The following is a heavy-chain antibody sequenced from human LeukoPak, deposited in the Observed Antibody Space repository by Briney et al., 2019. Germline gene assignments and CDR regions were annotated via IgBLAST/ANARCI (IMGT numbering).Heavy chain of an antibody. CDR3: ARAGYSSSRHFVHFDY. V-gene: IGHV2-5*02. CDR2: IYWDDDK. Sequence: KESGPTLVKPTQTLTLTCTFSGLSLSTSGVGVGWIRQPPGKALEWLALIYWDDDKRYSPSLKSRLTITKDTSKNQVVLTMTNMDPVDTATYYCARAGYSSSRHFVHFDYWGQGTLVTVSS. D-gene: IGHD6-13*01. J-gene: IGHJ4*02. CDR1: GLSLSTSGVG.